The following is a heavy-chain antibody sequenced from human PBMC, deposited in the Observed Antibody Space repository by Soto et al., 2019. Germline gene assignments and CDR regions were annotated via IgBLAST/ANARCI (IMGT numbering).Heavy chain of an antibody. CDR1: GFTFSSYA. J-gene: IGHJ4*02. V-gene: IGHV3-30-3*01. CDR3: ARDWGRELWGDIDY. CDR2: ISYDGSNK. Sequence: QVQLVESGGGVVQPGRSLRLSCAASGFTFSSYAMHWVRQTPGKGLEWVAVISYDGSNKYYADSVKGRFTISRDNSKNTLYLQMNSLRAEDTAVYYCARDWGRELWGDIDYWGQGTLVTVSS. D-gene: IGHD3-16*01.